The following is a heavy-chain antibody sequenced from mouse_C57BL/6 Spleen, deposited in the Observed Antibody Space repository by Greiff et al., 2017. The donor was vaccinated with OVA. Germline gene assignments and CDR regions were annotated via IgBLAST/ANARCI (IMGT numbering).Heavy chain of an antibody. Sequence: QVQLQQSGAELARPGASVKLSCKASGYTFTSYGISWVKQRTGQGLEWIGDIYPRSGNTYYNEKFKGKATLTADKSSSTAYMELRSLTSEDSAVYFCARRSAQATVAYWGQGTLVTVSA. J-gene: IGHJ3*01. CDR2: IYPRSGNT. D-gene: IGHD3-2*02. CDR3: ARRSAQATVAY. V-gene: IGHV1-81*01. CDR1: GYTFTSYG.